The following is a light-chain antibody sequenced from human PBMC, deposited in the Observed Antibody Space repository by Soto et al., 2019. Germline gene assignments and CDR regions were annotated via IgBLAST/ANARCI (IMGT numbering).Light chain of an antibody. Sequence: DIQMTQSQSSLSASVGDRVTITCRASQGISNYLAWYQQQPGKVPKLLIYSASTLQLGVPSRFSGSGSGTDFTLTIISLQPEDVATYYCQNYDSAPWTFGQGTKVEIK. CDR1: QGISNY. CDR3: QNYDSAPWT. J-gene: IGKJ1*01. V-gene: IGKV1-27*01. CDR2: SAS.